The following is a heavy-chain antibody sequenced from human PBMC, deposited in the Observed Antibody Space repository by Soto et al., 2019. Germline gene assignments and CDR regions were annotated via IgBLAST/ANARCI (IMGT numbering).Heavy chain of an antibody. V-gene: IGHV4-30-4*01. CDR2: IYYSGNT. Sequence: QVQLQESGPGLVKPSQTLSLTCAVSGGSIINTDYYWSWIRQPPGKGLEWIGYIYYSGNTYYNPSLKSRVTISVDTSRNYFSLKLNSMTAADTAVYYCARAPRGSNNWFDTWGRGTLVTVSS. CDR3: ARAPRGSNNWFDT. CDR1: GGSIINTDYY. J-gene: IGHJ5*02.